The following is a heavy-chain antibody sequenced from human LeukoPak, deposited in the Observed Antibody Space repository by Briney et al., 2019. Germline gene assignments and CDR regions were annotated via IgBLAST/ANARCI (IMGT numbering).Heavy chain of an antibody. V-gene: IGHV1-69*13. D-gene: IGHD3-10*01. CDR2: IIPIFGTA. Sequence: ASVKVSCKASGCTFISYAISMVRQAPGQGLEWMGGIIPIFGTANYAQKFQGRVTITADESTSTAYMELSSLRSEDTAVYYCARGLGVRGVIRYYYGMDVWGQGTTVTVSS. CDR1: GCTFISYA. CDR3: ARGLGVRGVIRYYYGMDV. J-gene: IGHJ6*02.